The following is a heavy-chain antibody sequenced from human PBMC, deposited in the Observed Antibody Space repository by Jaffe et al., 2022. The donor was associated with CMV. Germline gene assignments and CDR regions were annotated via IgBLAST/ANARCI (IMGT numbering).Heavy chain of an antibody. CDR3: TTEILLWGYCSGGSCSDAFDI. CDR1: GFTFSNAW. Sequence: EVQLVESGGGLVKPGGSLRLSCAASGFTFSNAWMSWVRQAPGKGLEWVGRIKSKTDGGTTDYAAPVKGRFTISRDDSKNTLYLQMNSLKTEDTAVYYCTTEILLWGYCSGGSCSDAFDIWGQGTMVTVSS. D-gene: IGHD2-15*01. CDR2: IKSKTDGGTT. V-gene: IGHV3-15*01. J-gene: IGHJ3*02.